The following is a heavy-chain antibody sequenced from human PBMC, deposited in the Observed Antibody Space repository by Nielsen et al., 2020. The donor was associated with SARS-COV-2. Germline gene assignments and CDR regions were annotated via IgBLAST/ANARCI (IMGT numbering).Heavy chain of an antibody. J-gene: IGHJ3*01. CDR2: IKPDGSEK. Sequence: GESLKISCAASGFNFSTYWMSWVRQVPGKELEWVADIKPDGSEKFYVDSVKGRFTISRDNAKNSMSLQMNSLRVEDTAVYYCARDWSRAFDVWGQGTMVTVSS. CDR3: ARDWSRAFDV. V-gene: IGHV3-7*01. CDR1: GFNFSTYW.